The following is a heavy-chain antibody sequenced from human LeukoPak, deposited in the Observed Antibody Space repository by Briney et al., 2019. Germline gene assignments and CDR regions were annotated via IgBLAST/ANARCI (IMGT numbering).Heavy chain of an antibody. Sequence: SETLSLTCAVYGGSFSGYYWSWIRQPPGKGLEWIGEINHSGSTNYNPSLKSRVTISVDTSKNQFSLKLSSETAADTAVYYCARGQGHYYDSSGYYLIGFDYWGQGTLVTVSS. CDR2: INHSGST. CDR3: ARGQGHYYDSSGYYLIGFDY. V-gene: IGHV4-34*01. CDR1: GGSFSGYY. D-gene: IGHD3-22*01. J-gene: IGHJ4*02.